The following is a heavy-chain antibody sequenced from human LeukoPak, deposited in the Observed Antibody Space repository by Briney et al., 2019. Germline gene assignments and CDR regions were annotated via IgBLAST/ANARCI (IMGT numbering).Heavy chain of an antibody. D-gene: IGHD1-1*01. V-gene: IGHV4-4*07. CDR2: ISTSGRT. J-gene: IGHJ5*02. Sequence: SETLSLTCTVSGGSISTSYWSWIRQPAGKGLEWIGRISTSGRTDYNPSLKSRVTMSVDTSKNQFSLKLRSVTAADTAVYYCARDPSPHWKSDWFDPWGQGTLVTVSS. CDR3: ARDPSPHWKSDWFDP. CDR1: GGSISTSY.